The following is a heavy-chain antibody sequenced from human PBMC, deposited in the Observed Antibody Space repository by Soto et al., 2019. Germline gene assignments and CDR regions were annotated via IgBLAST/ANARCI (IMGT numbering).Heavy chain of an antibody. J-gene: IGHJ4*02. CDR3: AKENYGGSDY. D-gene: IGHD4-17*01. V-gene: IGHV3-23*01. CDR2: ITRAGDSA. Sequence: PVQPLDSPSGITRAGDSAYYADSVKGRFTISRDNSKNMLFLQMNSLRVEDTALYYCAKENYGGSDYWGQGTLVTVSS.